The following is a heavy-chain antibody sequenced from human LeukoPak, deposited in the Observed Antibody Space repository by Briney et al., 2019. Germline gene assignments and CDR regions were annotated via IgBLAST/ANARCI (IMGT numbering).Heavy chain of an antibody. V-gene: IGHV3-11*05. D-gene: IGHD3/OR15-3a*01. CDR1: GFTLSDSY. CDR3: AKEGGTRGTFDV. J-gene: IGHJ3*01. CDR2: ILMSTNYT. Sequence: GGSLRLSCGASGFTLSDSYMSWIRQAPGKGLEWVSYILMSTNYTSYAASVKGRFTIPRDNAKNSLYLQMNSLRAEDTALYYCAKEGGTRGTFDVWGQGTMVTVSS.